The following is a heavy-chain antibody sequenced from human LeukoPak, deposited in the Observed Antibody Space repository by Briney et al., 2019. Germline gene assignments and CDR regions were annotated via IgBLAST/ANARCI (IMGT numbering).Heavy chain of an antibody. CDR3: ARHLRRGGDLDY. V-gene: IGHV5-51*01. D-gene: IGHD3-10*01. Sequence: HGESLKISCKGSGYNFTNYWIGWVRQKPGKGLEWMGIIYPGDSDTTYSPPFQGQVTISTDKSMNIAYLQWSSLKASDTAMYYCARHLRRGGDLDYWGQGTLVTVSS. CDR2: IYPGDSDT. CDR1: GYNFTNYW. J-gene: IGHJ4*02.